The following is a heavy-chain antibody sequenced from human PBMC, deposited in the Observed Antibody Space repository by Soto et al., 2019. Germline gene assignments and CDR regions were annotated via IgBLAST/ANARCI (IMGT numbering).Heavy chain of an antibody. CDR1: GYTFTSYA. CDR3: ARDLRCSSTSCYGRRYYYYGMDV. D-gene: IGHD2-2*01. V-gene: IGHV1-3*01. J-gene: IGHJ6*02. Sequence: ASVKVSCKASGYTFTSYAMHWVRQAPEQRLEWMGWINAGNGNTKYSQKFQGRVTITRDTSASTAYMELSSLRSEDTAVYYCARDLRCSSTSCYGRRYYYYGMDVWGQGTTVTVSS. CDR2: INAGNGNT.